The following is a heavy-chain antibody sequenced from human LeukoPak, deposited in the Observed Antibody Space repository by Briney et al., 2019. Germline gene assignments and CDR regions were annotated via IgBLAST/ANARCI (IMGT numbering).Heavy chain of an antibody. Sequence: SVNVSRTASRGTLSSYAISWDRQDPAQGLEWMGGIIPIFGTANYAQKFQGRVTITTDESTSKDYMKLSSMRSEDTAVYYCASGWNDGDGNSDYWGQGTLVTVSS. J-gene: IGHJ4*02. CDR1: RGTLSSYA. CDR3: ASGWNDGDGNSDY. V-gene: IGHV1-69*05. CDR2: IIPIFGTA. D-gene: IGHD1-1*01.